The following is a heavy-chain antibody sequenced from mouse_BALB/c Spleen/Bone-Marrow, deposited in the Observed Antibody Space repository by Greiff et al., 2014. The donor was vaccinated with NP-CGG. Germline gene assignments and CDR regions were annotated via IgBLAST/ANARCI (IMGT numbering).Heavy chain of an antibody. CDR2: INPYNDGT. V-gene: IGHV1-14*01. J-gene: IGHJ4*01. CDR3: AREGGYYGSLYAMDY. D-gene: IGHD1-1*01. Sequence: EVQLQQSGPELVKPGASVKMSCEASGYTFTSYVMHWVKQKPGQGLEWIGYINPYNDGTKYNEKFKGKATLTSDKSSSTAYMELSSLTSEDSAVYYCAREGGYYGSLYAMDYWGQGTSVTVSS. CDR1: GYTFTSYV.